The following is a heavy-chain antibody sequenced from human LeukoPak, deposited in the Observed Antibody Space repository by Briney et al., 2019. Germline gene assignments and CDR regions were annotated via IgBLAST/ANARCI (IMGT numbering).Heavy chain of an antibody. Sequence: PSETLSLTCSVSGGSVGSAGYYLSWIRRPPGGGLEWIGYIYYIRNTNYNPSLKSRVTMSLDPSKNEFSLRLNSVTAADTAVYYCARTQSQSGSYRYYFGYWGQGTLVTVSS. CDR2: IYYIRNT. V-gene: IGHV4-61*08. D-gene: IGHD1-26*01. J-gene: IGHJ4*02. CDR1: GGSVGSAGYY. CDR3: ARTQSQSGSYRYYFGY.